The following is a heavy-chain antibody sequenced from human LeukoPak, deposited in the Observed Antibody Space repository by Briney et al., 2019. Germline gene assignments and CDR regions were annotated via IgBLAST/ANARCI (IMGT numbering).Heavy chain of an antibody. CDR3: AREIKQQPPQWYYYYYYMDV. J-gene: IGHJ6*03. CDR2: IYTSGST. D-gene: IGHD6-13*01. Sequence: SETLSLTCTVSGGSISSGSYYWSWIRQPAGKGLEWIGRIYTSGSTNYNPSLKSRVTISVDTSKNQFSLKLSSVTAADTAVYYCAREIKQQPPQWYYYYYYMDVWGKGTTVTVSS. CDR1: GGSISSGSYY. V-gene: IGHV4-61*02.